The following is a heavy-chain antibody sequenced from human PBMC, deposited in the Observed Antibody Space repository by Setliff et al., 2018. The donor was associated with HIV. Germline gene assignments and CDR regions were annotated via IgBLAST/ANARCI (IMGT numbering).Heavy chain of an antibody. CDR2: IIPIFGTT. J-gene: IGHJ3*02. V-gene: IGHV1-69*13. D-gene: IGHD6-13*01. Sequence: SVKVSCKASGGTFSSYAISWVRQAPGQGLEWMGVIIPIFGTTDYAQKFQGRVTITADASTSTAYMELSSLRSEDTAVYYCARVLKRYSSSYEAFDIWGQGTMVTVSS. CDR3: ARVLKRYSSSYEAFDI. CDR1: GGTFSSYA.